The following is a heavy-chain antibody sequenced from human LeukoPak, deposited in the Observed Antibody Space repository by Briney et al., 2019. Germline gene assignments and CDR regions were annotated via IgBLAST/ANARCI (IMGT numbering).Heavy chain of an antibody. V-gene: IGHV4-59*08. CDR3: ARHRGSWYGNTFDY. Sequence: SETLSLICTVSGGSISSYYWSWIRQPPGKGLEWIGYIYYSGSTNYNPSLKSRVTISVDTSKNQFSLKLSSVTAADTAVYYCARHRGSWYGNTFDYWGQGTLVTVSS. J-gene: IGHJ4*02. CDR2: IYYSGST. CDR1: GGSISSYY. D-gene: IGHD6-13*01.